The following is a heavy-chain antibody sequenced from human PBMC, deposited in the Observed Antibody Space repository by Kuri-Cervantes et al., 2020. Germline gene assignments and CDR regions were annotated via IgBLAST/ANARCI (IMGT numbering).Heavy chain of an antibody. CDR3: ARGGYGSGSYYYYGMDV. CDR2: ISAYNGNT. Sequence: ASVKVSCKASGYAFTSYDINWVRQAPGQGLEWMGWISAYNGNTNYAQKLQGRVTMTRDTSISTAYMELSRLRSDDTAVYYCARGGYGSGSYYYYGMDVWGQGTTVTVSS. J-gene: IGHJ6*02. V-gene: IGHV1-18*01. CDR1: GYAFTSYD. D-gene: IGHD3-10*01.